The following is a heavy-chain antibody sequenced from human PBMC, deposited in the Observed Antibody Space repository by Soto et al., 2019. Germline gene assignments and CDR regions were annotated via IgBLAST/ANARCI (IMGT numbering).Heavy chain of an antibody. CDR2: ISSSSTYT. V-gene: IGHV3-11*05. J-gene: IGHJ4*02. Sequence: QVQLVESGGGSVKPGGSLRLSCAASGFTFSDYYMSWIRQAPGKGLEWVSYISSSSTYTNYADSVKGRFTISRDNAKNSLYLQMNSLRAEDTAVYYCARVSGPWTSHFDYWGQGTLVTVSS. CDR3: ARVSGPWTSHFDY. D-gene: IGHD1-1*01. CDR1: GFTFSDYY.